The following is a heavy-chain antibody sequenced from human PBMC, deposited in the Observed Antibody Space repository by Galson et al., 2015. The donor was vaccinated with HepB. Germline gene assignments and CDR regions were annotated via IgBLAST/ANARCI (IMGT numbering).Heavy chain of an antibody. CDR3: ARARVGYSSGWLLDY. CDR2: IYTSGST. V-gene: IGHV4-61*02. D-gene: IGHD6-19*01. Sequence: TLSLTCTVSGGSISSGSYYWSWIRQPAGKGLEWIGRIYTSGSTNYNPSLKSRVTMSVDTSKNQFSLKLSSVTAADTAVYYCARARVGYSSGWLLDYWGQGTLVTVSS. CDR1: GGSISSGSYY. J-gene: IGHJ4*02.